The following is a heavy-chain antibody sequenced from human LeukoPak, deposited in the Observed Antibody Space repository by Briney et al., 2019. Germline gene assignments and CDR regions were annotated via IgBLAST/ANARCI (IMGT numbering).Heavy chain of an antibody. Sequence: GGSLRLSCAGSGFTFDDYAMHWVRQAPGKGLEWVSGISWNSGSIGYADSVKGRFTISRDNAKNSLYLQMNSLRAEDTALYYCARAFCGGDCYLDYWGQGTLVTVSS. CDR2: ISWNSGSI. D-gene: IGHD2-21*02. CDR3: ARAFCGGDCYLDY. V-gene: IGHV3-9*01. CDR1: GFTFDDYA. J-gene: IGHJ4*02.